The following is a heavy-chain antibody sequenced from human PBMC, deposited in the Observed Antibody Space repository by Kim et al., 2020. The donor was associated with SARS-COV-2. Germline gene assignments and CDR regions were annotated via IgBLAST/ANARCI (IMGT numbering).Heavy chain of an antibody. V-gene: IGHV3-49*04. CDR1: GFTFGDFS. CDR2: LKSGVHSDTA. J-gene: IGHJ1*01. D-gene: IGHD3-3*01. Sequence: GGSLRLSCRGSGFTFGDFSLSWVRQAPGKGLEWIGLLKSGVHSDTAEYAASVRGRISISRDDFNSIAYLQIHSLETDDTGVYFCARGTATQWTFFVFWG. CDR3: ARGTATQWTFFVF.